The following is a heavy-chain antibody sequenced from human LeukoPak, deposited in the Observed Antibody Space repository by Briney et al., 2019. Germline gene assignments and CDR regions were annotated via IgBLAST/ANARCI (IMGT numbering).Heavy chain of an antibody. V-gene: IGHV4-39*02. CDR1: GGSISSSSYY. J-gene: IGHJ4*02. Sequence: SETLSLTCTVSGGSISSSSYYWGWIRQPPGKGLEWIGSIYYSGSTYYNPSLKSRFTISVDTSKNQFSLRLTSVTAADTALYYCARDSGIVAFGQAFDYWGQGTLVTVSS. D-gene: IGHD1-26*01. CDR2: IYYSGST. CDR3: ARDSGIVAFGQAFDY.